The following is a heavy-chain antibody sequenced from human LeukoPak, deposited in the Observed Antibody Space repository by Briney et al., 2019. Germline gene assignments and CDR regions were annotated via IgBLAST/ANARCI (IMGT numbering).Heavy chain of an antibody. CDR2: ISGSGGST. D-gene: IGHD2-2*01. CDR1: GFTFSSYA. J-gene: IGHJ6*02. Sequence: GGSLRLSCAASGFTFSSYAMSWFRQAPGKGLEWFSAISGSGGSTYYADSVKGRFTISRDNSKNTLYLQMNSLRAEDTAVYYCAKDLASTSRGGYYYYGMDVWGQGTTVTVSS. CDR3: AKDLASTSRGGYYYYGMDV. V-gene: IGHV3-23*01.